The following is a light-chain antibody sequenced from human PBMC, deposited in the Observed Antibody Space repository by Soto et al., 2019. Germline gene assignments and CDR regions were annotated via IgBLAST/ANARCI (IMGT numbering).Light chain of an antibody. V-gene: IGKV1-5*01. CDR3: QQYNSVSLLT. J-gene: IGKJ4*01. CDR1: QSTSSW. CDR2: DVS. Sequence: DIQMTQSPSTLSASVGDTVTITCRASQSTSSWLAWYQQKPGKAPKVLIYDVSSLESGVPSRFSGSGSGTEFTLTINSLQPDDFATYYCQQYNSVSLLTCGGGTKVDIK.